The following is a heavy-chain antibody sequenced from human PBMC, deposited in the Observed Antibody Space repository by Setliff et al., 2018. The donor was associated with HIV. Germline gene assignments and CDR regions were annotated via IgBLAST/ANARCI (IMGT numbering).Heavy chain of an antibody. V-gene: IGHV3-7*03. D-gene: IGHD6-13*01. Sequence: GGSLRLSCVASGLTFNRYWMSWVRQVPGKGLEWVSNTKYDGSESYYVDSVKVRFIVSTDNAKNSLFLEMNSLRAEDTAVYYCAKTSSIVATGPLNYYYYMDVWGKRTTVTVSS. CDR3: AKTSSIVATGPLNYYYYMDV. CDR2: TKYDGSES. J-gene: IGHJ6*03. CDR1: GLTFNRYW.